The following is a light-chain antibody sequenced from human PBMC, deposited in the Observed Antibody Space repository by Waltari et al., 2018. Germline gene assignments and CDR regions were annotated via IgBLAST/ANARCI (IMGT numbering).Light chain of an antibody. CDR3: QQRHSWPLT. V-gene: IGKV3-11*01. CDR1: QPVNNF. Sequence: ETVLTQSTVTLSLSPGERATISCRASQPVNNFLAWYQQKPGQAPRLLIYDTSDRATGIPARFSGSGSGTDFTLTISSLEPEDFAVYYCQQRHSWPLTFGGGTKVEIK. J-gene: IGKJ4*01. CDR2: DTS.